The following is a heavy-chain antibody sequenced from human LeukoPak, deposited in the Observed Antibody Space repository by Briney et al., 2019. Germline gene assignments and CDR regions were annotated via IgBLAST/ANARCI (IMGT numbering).Heavy chain of an antibody. J-gene: IGHJ3*02. Sequence: GASVKVSCKASGYTFTSYGISWVRQAPGHGLEWMGWISAYNGSTNYAQKLQGRVTMATDTYTSTAYMELRSLRADDTAVYYCARAQTHWRAFDIWGQGTMVTVSS. V-gene: IGHV1-18*01. CDR3: ARAQTHWRAFDI. CDR1: GYTFTSYG. CDR2: ISAYNGST.